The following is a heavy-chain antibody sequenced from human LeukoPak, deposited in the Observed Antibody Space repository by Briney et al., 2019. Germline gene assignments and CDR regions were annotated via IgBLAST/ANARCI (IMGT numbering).Heavy chain of an antibody. CDR1: GFTFSSYG. CDR2: ISGSGGST. Sequence: GALRLSCAASGFTFSSYGMSWVRQAPGKGLEWVSSISGSGGSTYYADSVKGRFTISRDNSKNTLYLQMNSLRAEDTAVYYCAKTLGSSWTGFYYCMDVWGKGTTVTISS. J-gene: IGHJ6*03. CDR3: AKTLGSSWTGFYYCMDV. V-gene: IGHV3-23*01. D-gene: IGHD6-13*01.